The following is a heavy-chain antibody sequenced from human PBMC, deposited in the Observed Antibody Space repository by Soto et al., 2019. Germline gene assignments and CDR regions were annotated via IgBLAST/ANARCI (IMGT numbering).Heavy chain of an antibody. CDR2: ITSRGSYI. J-gene: IGHJ6*03. CDR3: ARGFLRHYYYMDV. V-gene: IGHV3-21*01. Sequence: GGSLRLSCAASGFTFSSYSMNWVRQAPGKGLEWVSSITSRGSYIYYADSVKGRLTISRDNAKNSLYLQMNSLRAEDTAVYYCARGFLRHYYYMDVWGKGTTVTVSS. D-gene: IGHD3-3*01. CDR1: GFTFSSYS.